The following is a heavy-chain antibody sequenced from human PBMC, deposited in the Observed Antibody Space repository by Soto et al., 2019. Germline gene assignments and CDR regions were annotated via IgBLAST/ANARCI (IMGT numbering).Heavy chain of an antibody. CDR2: IIPIFGTA. D-gene: IGHD6-13*01. CDR3: ARARVAAAPNWFDP. CDR1: GGTFSSYA. Sequence: ASVKVSCKASGGTFSSYAISWVRQAPGQGLEWMGGIIPIFGTANYAQKFQGRVTITADESTSTAYMELSSLRSEDTAVYYCARARVAAAPNWFDPWRQGTLVTVSS. V-gene: IGHV1-69*13. J-gene: IGHJ5*02.